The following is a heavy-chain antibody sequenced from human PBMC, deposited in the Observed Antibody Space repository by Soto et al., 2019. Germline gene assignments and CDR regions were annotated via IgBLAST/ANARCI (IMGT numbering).Heavy chain of an antibody. CDR2: ISSTSSTI. CDR1: GFTFSICG. V-gene: IGHV3-48*02. J-gene: IGHJ4*02. D-gene: IGHD1-26*01. Sequence: PGGSLRLSCAASGFTFSICGMNWVRQAPGKGLEWVSYISSTSSTIYYADSVKGRFTISRDNAKSSLYLQMSSLRDEDTAVYYCAREAYSGSYHLDYWGQGTLVTVSS. CDR3: AREAYSGSYHLDY.